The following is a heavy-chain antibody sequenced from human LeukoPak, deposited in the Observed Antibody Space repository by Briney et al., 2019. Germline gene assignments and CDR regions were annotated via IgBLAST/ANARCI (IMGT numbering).Heavy chain of an antibody. V-gene: IGHV1-46*01. CDR3: ARGFSSRAFDI. J-gene: IGHJ3*02. CDR2: INPSGGST. CDR1: GYTFTSYY. D-gene: IGHD6-6*01. Sequence: ASVKVSCKASGYTFTSYYIHWVRQAPGQGLEWMGIINPSGGSTNYAQNFQGRVSMTRDTSTSTVYMGLSSLRSEDAAVYYCARGFSSRAFDIWGQGTMVTVSS.